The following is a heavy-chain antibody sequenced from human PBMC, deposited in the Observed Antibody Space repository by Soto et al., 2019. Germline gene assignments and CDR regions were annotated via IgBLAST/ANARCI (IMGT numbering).Heavy chain of an antibody. Sequence: GGAMRRSCAASAFTFSSYARSWVRQAPGRGLEWVSATSYDASSKSYTDSVKGRFTISRDNCKKTLDLQMNSLRTDDPAVDYCGGAYYGDDSVSRCWDQRTLFSVAS. V-gene: IGHV3-30*08. CDR2: TSYDASSK. CDR1: AFTFSSYA. J-gene: IGHJ4*02. CDR3: GGAYYGDDSVSRC. D-gene: IGHD4-17*01.